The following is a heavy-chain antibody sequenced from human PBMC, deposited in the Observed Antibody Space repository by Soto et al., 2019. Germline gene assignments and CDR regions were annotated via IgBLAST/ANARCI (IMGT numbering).Heavy chain of an antibody. J-gene: IGHJ4*02. CDR1: GGSFRTYT. CDR2: IIPMFDIA. D-gene: IGHD5-18*01. Sequence: GASVKVSCKASGGSFRTYTMFWVRQAPGQGLEWMGRIIPMFDIANYAQKLQGRVTLTTDTSTSTAYMELRSLRSDDTAVYYCAPHTLDTGMPSGYWGQGTLVTVSS. CDR3: APHTLDTGMPSGY. V-gene: IGHV1-69*02.